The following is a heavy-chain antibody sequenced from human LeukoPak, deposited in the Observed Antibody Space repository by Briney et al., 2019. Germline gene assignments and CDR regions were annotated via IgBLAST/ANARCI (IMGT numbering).Heavy chain of an antibody. CDR3: ARVNPPRGYSYGLKD. J-gene: IGHJ4*02. CDR2: INPNSGGT. D-gene: IGHD5-18*01. V-gene: IGHV1-2*02. CDR1: GYTFTGYY. Sequence: GASVKVSCKASGYTFTGYYMHWVRQAPGQGLEWMGWINPNSGGTNYAQKLQGRVTMTRDTSISTAYMELSRLRSDDTAVYYCARVNPPRGYSYGLKDWGQGTLVTVSS.